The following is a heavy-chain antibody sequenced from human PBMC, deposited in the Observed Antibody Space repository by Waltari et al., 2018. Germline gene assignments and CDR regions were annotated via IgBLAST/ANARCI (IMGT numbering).Heavy chain of an antibody. CDR3: ARAPNYDVWSGPSDACDI. CDR1: AGTFSSYA. J-gene: IGHJ3*02. Sequence: QVQLVQSGAEVKKPGSSVKVSCKASAGTFSSYAISCVRQAPGHGLEWMGGIIPILGTANYAQKFQGIVTITTDESTSTAYMELSSLRSEDTAVYYWARAPNYDVWSGPSDACDIWGQGTMVTVAS. V-gene: IGHV1-69*05. CDR2: IIPILGTA. D-gene: IGHD3-3*01.